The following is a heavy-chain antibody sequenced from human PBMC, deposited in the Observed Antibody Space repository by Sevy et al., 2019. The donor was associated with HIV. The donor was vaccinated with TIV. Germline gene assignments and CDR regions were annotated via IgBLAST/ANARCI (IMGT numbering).Heavy chain of an antibody. CDR1: GFTFSAHA. CDR2: LTYDGSTT. J-gene: IGHJ4*02. Sequence: GGSLRLSCAASGFTFSAHAMHWVRQGPGKGLEWVAVLTYDGSTTYYADSVKGRFTVSRDNSKNTLYQQMDSLRTEDTAGYYCAGDGGYSINWSPFYWGQGTLVTVSS. V-gene: IGHV3-30-3*01. CDR3: AGDGGYSINWSPFY. D-gene: IGHD1-20*01.